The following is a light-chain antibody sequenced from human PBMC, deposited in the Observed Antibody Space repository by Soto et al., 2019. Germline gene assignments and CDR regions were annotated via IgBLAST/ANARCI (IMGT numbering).Light chain of an antibody. V-gene: IGLV2-18*03. CDR1: KNDIGVYDF. CDR2: EVS. CDR3: CSYTSSITYV. Sequence: QSALTQPPSASGSPGQSVTISCTGTKNDIGVYDFVSWYQHHPGKAPRLIIYEVSYRPSGVSDRFSGSKSGNTASLTTSGLQAEDEADYYCCSYTSSITYVFGTGTKATVL. J-gene: IGLJ1*01.